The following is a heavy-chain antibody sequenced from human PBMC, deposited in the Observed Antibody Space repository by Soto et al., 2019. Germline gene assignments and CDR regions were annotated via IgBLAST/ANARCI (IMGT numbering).Heavy chain of an antibody. V-gene: IGHV3-53*01. J-gene: IGHJ5*02. D-gene: IGHD3-22*01. CDR3: ARDSWALGALGGGDYYDSSGYSS. Sequence: VQLVESGGGLIQPGGSLRLSCAASGFTVSSNYMSWVRQAPGKGLEWVSVIYSGGSTYYADSVKGRFTISRDNSKNTLYLQMNSLRAEDTAVYYCARDSWALGALGGGDYYDSSGYSSWGQGTLVTVSS. CDR1: GFTVSSNY. CDR2: IYSGGST.